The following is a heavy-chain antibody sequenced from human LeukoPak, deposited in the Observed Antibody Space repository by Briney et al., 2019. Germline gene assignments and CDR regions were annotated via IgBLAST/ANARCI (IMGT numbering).Heavy chain of an antibody. J-gene: IGHJ6*02. D-gene: IGHD3-10*01. CDR1: GGSISSYY. V-gene: IGHV4-4*07. Sequence: SETLSLTCTVSGGSISSYYWSWIRQPAGKGLGWIGRIYTSGSTNYNPSLKSRVTMSVDTSKNQFSLKLSSVTAAHTAVYYCAGDHLYYGSGSYYTKKGYYYYGMDVWGQGTTVTVSS. CDR2: IYTSGST. CDR3: AGDHLYYGSGSYYTKKGYYYYGMDV.